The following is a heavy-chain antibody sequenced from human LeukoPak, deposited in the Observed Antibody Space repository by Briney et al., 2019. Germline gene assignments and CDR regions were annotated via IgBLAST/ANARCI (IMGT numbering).Heavy chain of an antibody. CDR3: ARDVSSWLDN. D-gene: IGHD6-13*01. CDR1: GGSINTPNYY. V-gene: IGHV4-39*07. CDR2: IFYSGGT. Sequence: SETLSLTCAVHGGSINTPNYYWGWIRQTPGKGLEWIGNIFYSGGTYYSPSLTSRVTISLDTSRNQFSLKLNSVTAADTAVYYCARDVSSWLDNWGQGTLVTVSS. J-gene: IGHJ4*02.